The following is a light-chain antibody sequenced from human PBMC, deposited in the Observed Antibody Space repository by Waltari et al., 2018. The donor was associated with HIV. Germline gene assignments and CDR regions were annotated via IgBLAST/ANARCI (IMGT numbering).Light chain of an antibody. CDR1: QDISNW. CDR2: PAS. Sequence: DIQMTQSPSSVSASVGDRVTITCRASQDISNWLTWYQQKPGKVPKLLIYPASNLQSGVPSRFSGSGFGTDFTLTISSLQPEDCATYYCQQANNYPITLGQGTRLEIK. J-gene: IGKJ5*01. V-gene: IGKV1D-12*01. CDR3: QQANNYPIT.